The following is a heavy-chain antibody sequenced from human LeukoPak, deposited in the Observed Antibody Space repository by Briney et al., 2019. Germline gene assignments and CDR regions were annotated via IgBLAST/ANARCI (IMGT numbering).Heavy chain of an antibody. V-gene: IGHV4-59*01. CDR3: ARSRVTMVRGSPNWNFDY. CDR1: GGSINTYY. J-gene: IGHJ4*02. Sequence: SETLSLTCNVSGGSINTYYWSWIRQPPGKGLEWIGYIYYSGSTSYNPSLKSRVIILVDTSKNQFSLKLSSVTAADTAAYYCARSRVTMVRGSPNWNFDYWGQGILVTVSS. CDR2: IYYSGST. D-gene: IGHD3-10*01.